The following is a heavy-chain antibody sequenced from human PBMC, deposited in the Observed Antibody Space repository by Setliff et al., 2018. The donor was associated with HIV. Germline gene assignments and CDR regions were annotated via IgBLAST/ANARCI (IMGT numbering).Heavy chain of an antibody. D-gene: IGHD4-17*01. Sequence: SETLSLTCNVSGGSISRSNYYWGWIRQPPGKGLEWIGSFHYSGSTSYNPSLGSRVTISVDTSKNLFSLRLNSLTAADTAVYYCARGTTLNVVPDAFDIWGQGTMVTVSS. J-gene: IGHJ3*02. V-gene: IGHV4-39*02. CDR1: GGSISRSNYY. CDR3: ARGTTLNVVPDAFDI. CDR2: FHYSGST.